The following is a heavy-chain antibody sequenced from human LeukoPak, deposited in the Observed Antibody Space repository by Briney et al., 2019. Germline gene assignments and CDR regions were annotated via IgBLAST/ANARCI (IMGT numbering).Heavy chain of an antibody. V-gene: IGHV4-4*07. CDR3: AREDTAMEYYFDY. CDR1: GGSISSCY. J-gene: IGHJ4*02. Sequence: SETLSLTCTVSGGSISSCYWSWIRQPAGKGLEWIGRIYTSGSTNYNPSLKSRVTMSVDTSKNQFSLKLSSVTAADTAVYYCAREDTAMEYYFDYWGQGTLVTVSS. CDR2: IYTSGST. D-gene: IGHD5-18*01.